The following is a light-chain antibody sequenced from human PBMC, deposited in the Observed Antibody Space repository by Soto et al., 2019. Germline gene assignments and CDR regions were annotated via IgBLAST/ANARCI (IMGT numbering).Light chain of an antibody. CDR1: QSVSFSS. CDR3: QQYGSSPYT. Sequence: EIVLTQSPGTLSLSPGERATLSCRASQSVSFSSLAWYQHKPGRAPRLLIYGKSSRATGIPDRFSGSGSGTDFTLIISKVEPEDFAVYYCQQYGSSPYTFGQGTKLEIK. V-gene: IGKV3-20*01. CDR2: GKS. J-gene: IGKJ2*01.